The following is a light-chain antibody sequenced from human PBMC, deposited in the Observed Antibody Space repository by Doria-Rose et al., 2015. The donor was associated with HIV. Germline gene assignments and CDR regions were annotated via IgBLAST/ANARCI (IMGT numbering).Light chain of an antibody. CDR3: HQYGTSWT. CDR1: QSFGSTY. J-gene: IGKJ1*01. Sequence: DIVLTQSPGTLSLSPGERATLSCRASQSFGSTYLAWYQQKPGQAPSLLIYDGSTRATGIPDRFSASGSGTDFTLTINRLEPEDFALYYCHQYGTSWTFGQGTKVEI. CDR2: DGS. V-gene: IGKV3-20*01.